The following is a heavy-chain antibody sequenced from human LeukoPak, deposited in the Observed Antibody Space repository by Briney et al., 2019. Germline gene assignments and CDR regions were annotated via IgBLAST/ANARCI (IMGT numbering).Heavy chain of an antibody. J-gene: IGHJ6*03. CDR1: GFTFSSYW. V-gene: IGHV3-7*04. CDR3: ARGGYSGYDYRPYYYYYYMDV. Sequence: GGSLRLSCAASGFTFSSYWMSWVRQAPGKGLEWVANIKQDGSEKYYVDSVKGRFTISRDNAKNSLYLQMNSLRAEDTAVYYCARGGYSGYDYRPYYYYYYMDVWGKGTTVTVSS. CDR2: IKQDGSEK. D-gene: IGHD5-12*01.